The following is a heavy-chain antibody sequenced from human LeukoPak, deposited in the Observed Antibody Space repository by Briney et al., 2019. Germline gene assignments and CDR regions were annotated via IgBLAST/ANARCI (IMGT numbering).Heavy chain of an antibody. CDR2: INHRGTT. CDR1: GDSFSGYY. D-gene: IGHD1-1*01. J-gene: IGHJ6*02. V-gene: IGHV4-34*01. CDR3: ARGGNYYYYYGMDV. Sequence: PSETLSLTCAVYGDSFSGYYWSWIRQPPGKGLEWIAEINHRGTTHYNPSLKSRVNISADTSKNQFSLHLGSVTAADTAVYYCARGGNYYYYYGMDVWGQGTTVTVSS.